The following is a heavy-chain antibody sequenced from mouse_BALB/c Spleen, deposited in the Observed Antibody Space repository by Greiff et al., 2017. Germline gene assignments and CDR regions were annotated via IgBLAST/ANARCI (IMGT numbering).Heavy chain of an antibody. CDR2: ISYSGST. J-gene: IGHJ2*01. CDR3: ARGGDYDD. CDR1: GYSITSDYA. D-gene: IGHD2-4*01. Sequence: EVQLQQSGPGLVKPSQSLSLTCTVTGYSITSDYAWNWIRQFPGNKLEWMGYISYSGSTSYNPSLKSRISITRDTSKNQFFLQLNSVTTEDTATYYCARGGDYDDWGQGTTLTDSS. V-gene: IGHV3-2*02.